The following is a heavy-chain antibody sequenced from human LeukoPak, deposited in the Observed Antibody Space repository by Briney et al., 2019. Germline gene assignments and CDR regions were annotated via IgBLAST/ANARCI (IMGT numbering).Heavy chain of an antibody. D-gene: IGHD3-10*01. CDR1: GFTFRNYT. CDR3: ARALLWFGSNLDY. V-gene: IGHV3-30-3*01. Sequence: GGSLRLSCAASGFTFRNYTMFWVRQAPGKGLEWVAVISYDGSNKYYADSVKGRFTISRDNSKNTLYLQMNSLRAEDTAVYYCARALLWFGSNLDYWGQGTLVTVSS. CDR2: ISYDGSNK. J-gene: IGHJ4*02.